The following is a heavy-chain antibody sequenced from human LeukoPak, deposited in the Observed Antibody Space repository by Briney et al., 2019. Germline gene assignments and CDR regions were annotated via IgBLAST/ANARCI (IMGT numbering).Heavy chain of an antibody. Sequence: PGGSLRLFCVASGFTFSSYWMSWVRQAPGKGLEWVANMKIEGSEEYYVDSVKGRFTISRDNAKNSLYLQMNSLRVDDTAVYYCTRWARYCSSGSCYSWFDPWGQGTLVTVSS. CDR3: TRWARYCSSGSCYSWFDP. D-gene: IGHD2-15*01. CDR1: GFTFSSYW. J-gene: IGHJ5*02. V-gene: IGHV3-7*01. CDR2: MKIEGSEE.